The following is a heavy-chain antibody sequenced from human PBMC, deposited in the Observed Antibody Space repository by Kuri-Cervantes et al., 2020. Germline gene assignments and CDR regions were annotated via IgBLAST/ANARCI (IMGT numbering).Heavy chain of an antibody. V-gene: IGHV1-46*01. CDR1: GGTFTSYY. Sequence: ASVKVSCKASGGTFTSYYMHWVRQAPGQGLEWMGIINPSGGSTSYAQKFQGRVTMTRDTSTSTVYMELSRLRSDDTAVYYCARVGWSDPNYYYYGMDVWGQGTMVTVSS. D-gene: IGHD6-19*01. CDR2: INPSGGST. J-gene: IGHJ6*02. CDR3: ARVGWSDPNYYYYGMDV.